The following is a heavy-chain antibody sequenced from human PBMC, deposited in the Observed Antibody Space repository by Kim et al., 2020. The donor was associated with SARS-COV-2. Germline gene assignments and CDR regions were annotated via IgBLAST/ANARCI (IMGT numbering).Heavy chain of an antibody. CDR3: AGEAGRSGQPDYFDY. V-gene: IGHV3-48*03. CDR1: GFTFSSYE. D-gene: IGHD6-25*01. CDR2: ISISTSTI. Sequence: GGSLRLSCAASGFTFSSYEMNWVRQAPGKGLEWISHISISTSTIYYADSVKGRFTIARDNAKNSLFLQMNSLRDEDTAIYYCAGEAGRSGQPDYFDYWGQGALVTVSS. J-gene: IGHJ4*02.